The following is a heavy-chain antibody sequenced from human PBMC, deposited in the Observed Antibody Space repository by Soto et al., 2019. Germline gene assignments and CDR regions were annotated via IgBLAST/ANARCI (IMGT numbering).Heavy chain of an antibody. J-gene: IGHJ6*02. CDR2: IYPGDSDT. V-gene: IGHV5-51*01. Sequence: GESLKISCKGSGYSFTSYWIGWVRQMPGKGLEWMGIIYPGDSDTRYSPSFQGQVTISADKSISTAYLQGSSLKASDTAMYYCARTTVTTSMDYYYGMDVWGQGTTVTVSS. CDR3: ARTTVTTSMDYYYGMDV. D-gene: IGHD4-4*01. CDR1: GYSFTSYW.